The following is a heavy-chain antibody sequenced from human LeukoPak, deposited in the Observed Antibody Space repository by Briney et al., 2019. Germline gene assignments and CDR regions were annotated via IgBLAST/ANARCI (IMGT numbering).Heavy chain of an antibody. CDR3: ARGEQIVVVPAAHYGNDY. J-gene: IGHJ4*02. D-gene: IGHD2-2*01. Sequence: ASVTVSCKASGYTFTGYYMHWVRQAPGQGLEWMGWINPNSGGTNYAQKFQGRVTMTRDTSISTAYMELSRLRSDDTAVYYCARGEQIVVVPAAHYGNDYWGQGTLVTVSS. V-gene: IGHV1-2*02. CDR2: INPNSGGT. CDR1: GYTFTGYY.